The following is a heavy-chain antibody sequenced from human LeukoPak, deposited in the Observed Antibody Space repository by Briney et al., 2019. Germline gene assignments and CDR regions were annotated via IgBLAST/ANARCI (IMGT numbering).Heavy chain of an antibody. CDR1: GFTFSSYS. Sequence: GGSLRLSCVASGFTFSSYSMNWVRQAPGKGLEWVSSISSSSSYIYYADSVKGRFTISRDNAKNSLYLQMNSLRAEDTAVYYCARAPLCYGGDCYSADYWGQGTLVTVSS. CDR2: ISSSSSYI. J-gene: IGHJ4*02. V-gene: IGHV3-21*01. D-gene: IGHD2-21*02. CDR3: ARAPLCYGGDCYSADY.